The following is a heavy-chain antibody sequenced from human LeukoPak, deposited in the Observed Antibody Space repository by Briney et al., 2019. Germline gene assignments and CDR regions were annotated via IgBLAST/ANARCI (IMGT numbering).Heavy chain of an antibody. CDR1: GFTFSTYW. CDR2: INRDASSI. D-gene: IGHD3-22*01. CDR3: ARDLGQYYDTSDNWFDP. J-gene: IGHJ5*02. Sequence: GGSLRLSCAASGFTFSTYWMHWVRQAPGKGLVWVSRINRDASSIAYADSVQGRFTISRDNAKNTLYLQMNSLRAEDTAVYYCARDLGQYYDTSDNWFDPWGQGTLVTVSS. V-gene: IGHV3-74*01.